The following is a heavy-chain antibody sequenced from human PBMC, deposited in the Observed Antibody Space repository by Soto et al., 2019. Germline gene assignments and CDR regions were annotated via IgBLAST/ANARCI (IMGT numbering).Heavy chain of an antibody. Sequence: PSETLSLTCAVYGGSFSGHYWSWIRQSPGKGLEWIGEINHSGSTNQNPSLKSRVTISVDTSENQFSLKLKSVTAADTAVYYCARSITMILVVQGDAPDKYYFDSWGQGTQVTVSS. V-gene: IGHV4-34*01. CDR3: ARSITMILVVQGDAPDKYYFDS. D-gene: IGHD3-22*01. CDR2: INHSGST. CDR1: GGSFSGHY. J-gene: IGHJ4*02.